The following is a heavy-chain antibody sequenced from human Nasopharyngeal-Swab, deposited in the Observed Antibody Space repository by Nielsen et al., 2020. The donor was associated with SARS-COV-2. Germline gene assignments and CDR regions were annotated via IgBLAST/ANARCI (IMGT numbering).Heavy chain of an antibody. D-gene: IGHD6-13*01. CDR1: GYSFTNYW. Sequence: GGSLRLSCKASGYSFTNYWIGWVRKMPGKGLEWMGIIYPEYDIRYSQSFQGQVTISADKSTGTAYLQWSRLKASDTAMYYCRIAAAGTRIDSWGQGTLVTVSS. J-gene: IGHJ4*02. V-gene: IGHV5-51*01. CDR3: RIAAAGTRIDS. CDR2: IYPEYDI.